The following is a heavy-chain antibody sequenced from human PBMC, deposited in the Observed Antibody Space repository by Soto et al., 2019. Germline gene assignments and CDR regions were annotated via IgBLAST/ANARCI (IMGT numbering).Heavy chain of an antibody. CDR1: GFTFSSYW. D-gene: IGHD3-10*01. J-gene: IGHJ3*02. Sequence: EVQLLESGGGLVQPGGSLRLSCAASGFTFSSYWMTWVRQAPGKGLEWVANIKQDGSEKFYVDSVKGRFTISRDNAKNSLYMQMNSLRAEDTAVYYCARGAGSYFRRVVGAFDIWGQGTMVTVSS. V-gene: IGHV3-7*04. CDR2: IKQDGSEK. CDR3: ARGAGSYFRRVVGAFDI.